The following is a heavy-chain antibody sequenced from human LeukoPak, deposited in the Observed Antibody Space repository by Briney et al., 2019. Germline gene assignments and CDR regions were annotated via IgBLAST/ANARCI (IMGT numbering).Heavy chain of an antibody. CDR3: ARGNSNYGYVFDI. J-gene: IGHJ3*02. V-gene: IGHV3-21*01. Sequence: GGPLRLSCAASGFTFSSYSMNWVRQAPGKGLEWVSSISSSSSYIYYADSMKGRFTISRDNAKNSLYLQMNSLRAEDTAVYYCARGNSNYGYVFDIWGQGTMVTVSS. CDR2: ISSSSSYI. D-gene: IGHD4-11*01. CDR1: GFTFSSYS.